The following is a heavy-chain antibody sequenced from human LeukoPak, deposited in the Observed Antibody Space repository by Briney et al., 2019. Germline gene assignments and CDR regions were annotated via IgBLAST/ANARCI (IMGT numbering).Heavy chain of an antibody. V-gene: IGHV4-59*01. CDR2: IYYSGST. D-gene: IGHD6-6*01. Sequence: TSETLSFTCTVSGGSISSYYWSWIRQPPGKGLEWIGYIYYSGSTNYNPSLKSRVTISVDTSKNQFSLKLSSVTAADTAVYYCAGKSAFEYSSSSSFDPWGQGTLVTVSS. J-gene: IGHJ5*02. CDR1: GGSISSYY. CDR3: AGKSAFEYSSSSSFDP.